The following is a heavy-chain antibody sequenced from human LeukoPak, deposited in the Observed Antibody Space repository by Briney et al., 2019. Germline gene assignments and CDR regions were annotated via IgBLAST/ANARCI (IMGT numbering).Heavy chain of an antibody. Sequence: GGSLRLSRAASGFTFSNYVMSWVRQAPGKGLEWVSAITSGYTTHYADSVKGRFTITRDNSKSTLYLQMNSLRAEDTARYYCAKSYDYGSDSSYMSFDCWGQGALATVSS. D-gene: IGHD3-10*01. CDR1: GFTFSNYV. V-gene: IGHV3-23*01. CDR2: ITSGYTT. J-gene: IGHJ4*02. CDR3: AKSYDYGSDSSYMSFDC.